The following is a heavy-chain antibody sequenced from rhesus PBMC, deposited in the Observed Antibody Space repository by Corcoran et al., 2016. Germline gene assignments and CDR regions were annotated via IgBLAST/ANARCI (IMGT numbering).Heavy chain of an antibody. CDR1: GFSLTTSGMG. CDR3: ARAGELSGSWIPDGAFDF. Sequence: QVTLKESGPALVKPTQTLTLTCTFSGFSLTTSGMGVGWIRQPPGKALEWLALIYWDDDKRYSTSLKSRLTISKDNSKNQVVLTITNMDPMDTATYYCARAGELSGSWIPDGAFDFWGQGLRVTVSS. D-gene: IGHD6-25*01. J-gene: IGHJ3*01. V-gene: IGHV2-152*01. CDR2: IYWDDDK.